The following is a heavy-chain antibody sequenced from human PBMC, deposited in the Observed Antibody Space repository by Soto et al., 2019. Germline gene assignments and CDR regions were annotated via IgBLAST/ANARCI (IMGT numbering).Heavy chain of an antibody. CDR3: ARPLSPDDAFDI. Sequence: PGGSLRLSCAASGFTFSSYSMNWVRQAPGKGLEWVSSISSSSSYIYYADSVKGRFTISRDNAKNSLYLQMNSLRAEDTAVYYCARPLSPDDAFDIWGQGTMVTVSS. V-gene: IGHV3-21*01. CDR2: ISSSSSYI. CDR1: GFTFSSYS. J-gene: IGHJ3*02.